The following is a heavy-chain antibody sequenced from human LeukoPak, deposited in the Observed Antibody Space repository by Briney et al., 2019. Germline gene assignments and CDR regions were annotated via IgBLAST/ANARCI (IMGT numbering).Heavy chain of an antibody. Sequence: SETLSLTCAVYGASFSANYWIWIRQPPGKGLERIGEINHSGTITYKPSLKSRLTISADTSKNQFSLKLSSVTAADTAVYYCARYCGSENYCISYWGQGTLVTVSS. CDR1: GASFSANY. CDR3: ARYCGSENYCISY. CDR2: INHSGTI. J-gene: IGHJ4*01. D-gene: IGHD3-10*01. V-gene: IGHV4-34*01.